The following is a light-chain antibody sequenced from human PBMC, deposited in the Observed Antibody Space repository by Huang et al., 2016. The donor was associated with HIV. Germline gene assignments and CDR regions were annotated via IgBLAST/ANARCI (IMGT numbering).Light chain of an antibody. CDR2: GAS. V-gene: IGKV3-20*01. CDR3: QQYLSSPLT. J-gene: IGKJ4*01. CDR1: QNITNNF. Sequence: DIVLTQSPGTLSLSPRERAALSCRASQNITNNFLAWYQQRSGQTPRLLIYGASNRAMGIPDRSSGSGSGTDFTLIISRLEPQDSAVYYCQQYLSSPLTFGGGTNVEIK.